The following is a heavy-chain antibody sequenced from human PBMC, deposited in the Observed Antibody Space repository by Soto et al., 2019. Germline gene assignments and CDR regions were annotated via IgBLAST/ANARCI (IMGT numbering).Heavy chain of an antibody. D-gene: IGHD6-19*01. CDR2: IYYSGST. V-gene: IGHV4-59*01. CDR1: GGSISSYY. CDR3: ARGAIAVAGTNYFDY. Sequence: SETLSLTCTVSGGSISSYYWSWIRQPPGKGLEWIGYIYYSGSTNYNPSLKSRVTISVDTSKNQFSLKLSSVTAADTAVYYCARGAIAVAGTNYFDYWGQGTLVTVSS. J-gene: IGHJ4*02.